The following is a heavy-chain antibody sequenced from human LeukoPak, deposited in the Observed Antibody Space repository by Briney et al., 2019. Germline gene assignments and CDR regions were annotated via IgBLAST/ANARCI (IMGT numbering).Heavy chain of an antibody. D-gene: IGHD4/OR15-4a*01. J-gene: IGHJ4*02. CDR3: ARELTYADY. Sequence: KPSETLSLTCSVSGGSISYYYWSWIRQPPGKGLEWIGYIYYSGSTYYNPSLKSRVTMSVDTSKNQFSLKLSSVTAADTAVYYCARELTYADYWGQGTLVTVSS. CDR1: GGSISYYY. CDR2: IYYSGST. V-gene: IGHV4-30-4*01.